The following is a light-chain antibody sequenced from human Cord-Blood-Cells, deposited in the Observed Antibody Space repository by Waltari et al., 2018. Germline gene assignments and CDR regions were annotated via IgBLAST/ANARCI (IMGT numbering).Light chain of an antibody. CDR1: SSDVGGYNY. J-gene: IGLJ2*01. Sequence: QPALPHPPPASGSPGQSVTIPCTGTSSDVGGYNYVSWYQQHPGKAPKLMIYAVSKRPSGVPDRFSGSKSGNTASLTVSGLQAEDEADYYCSSYAGSNNPVVFGGGTKLTVL. V-gene: IGLV2-8*01. CDR3: SSYAGSNNPVV. CDR2: AVS.